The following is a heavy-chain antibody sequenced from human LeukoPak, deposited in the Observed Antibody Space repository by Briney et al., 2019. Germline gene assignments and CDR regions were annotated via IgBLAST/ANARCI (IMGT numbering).Heavy chain of an antibody. J-gene: IGHJ4*02. D-gene: IGHD3-22*01. Sequence: TSETLSLTCAVYGGSFSGYYWSWIRQPPGKGLEWIGTIYYSGSTYYNPSLKSRVTISVDTSKNQFSLKLSSVTAADTAVYYCARLSGYYDSSGYYPFEYWGQGTLVTVSS. CDR1: GGSFSGYY. V-gene: IGHV4-34*01. CDR2: IYYSGST. CDR3: ARLSGYYDSSGYYPFEY.